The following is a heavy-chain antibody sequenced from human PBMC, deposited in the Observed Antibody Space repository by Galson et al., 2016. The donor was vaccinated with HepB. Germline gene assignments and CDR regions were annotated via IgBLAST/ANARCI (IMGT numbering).Heavy chain of an antibody. J-gene: IGHJ5*02. D-gene: IGHD2-15*01. CDR2: IYYSGST. Sequence: ETLSLTCTVSGGSISSSNYYWGWIRQPPGKGLEWIGSIYYSGSTYYNPSLKSRVTMSVDTSKNQFSLKLSSVTAADTAVYYCARQIVVVVAATRGVDWFDPWGQGTLVTVSS. V-gene: IGHV4-39*01. CDR1: GGSISSSNYY. CDR3: ARQIVVVVAATRGVDWFDP.